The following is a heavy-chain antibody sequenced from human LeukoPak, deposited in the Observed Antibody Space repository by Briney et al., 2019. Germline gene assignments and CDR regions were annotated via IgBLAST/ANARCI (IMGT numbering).Heavy chain of an antibody. J-gene: IGHJ4*02. CDR2: ISGSGGST. CDR3: AKDSYYYGSGSYDV. Sequence: PGGSLRLSCAASGFTFSSYAMIWVRQAPGKGLEWVSAISGSGGSTYYADSVKGRFTISRDNSKNTLYLQMNSLRAEDTAVYYCAKDSYYYGSGSYDVWGQGTLVTVSS. D-gene: IGHD3-10*01. V-gene: IGHV3-23*01. CDR1: GFTFSSYA.